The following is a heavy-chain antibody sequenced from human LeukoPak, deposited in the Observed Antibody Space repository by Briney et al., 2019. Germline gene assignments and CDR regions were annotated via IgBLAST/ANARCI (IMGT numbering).Heavy chain of an antibody. J-gene: IGHJ4*02. D-gene: IGHD1-1*01. CDR2: INPNSGGT. CDR3: ATLFTRWARTTS. CDR1: GYTFTGYY. Sequence: ASVKVSCKASGYTFTGYYMHWVRQAPGQGLEWMGWINPNSGGTNYAQKFQGRVTMTRDTSISTAYMELSRLRSDDTAVYYCATLFTRWARTTSWGQGTLDTVSS. V-gene: IGHV1-2*02.